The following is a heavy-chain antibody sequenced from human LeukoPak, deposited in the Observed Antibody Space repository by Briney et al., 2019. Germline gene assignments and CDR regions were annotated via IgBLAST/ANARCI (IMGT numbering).Heavy chain of an antibody. V-gene: IGHV4-30-2*01. CDR2: IYHSGST. CDR3: ARANSSGYIFDY. Sequence: SETLSLTCAVSGGSISSGGYSWSWIRQPPGKGLEWIGYIYHSGSTYYNPSLKSRVTISVDRSKNQFSLKLSSVTAADTAVYYCARANSSGYIFDYWGQGTLVTVSS. J-gene: IGHJ4*02. D-gene: IGHD3-22*01. CDR1: GGSISSGGYS.